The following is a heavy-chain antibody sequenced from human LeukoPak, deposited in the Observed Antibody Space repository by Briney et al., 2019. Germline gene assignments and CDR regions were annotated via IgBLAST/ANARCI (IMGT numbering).Heavy chain of an antibody. CDR1: GFTFSSYE. V-gene: IGHV3-48*03. Sequence: GGSLRLSCAASGFTFSSYEMNWVRQAPGKGLEWVSYISSSGSTIYYADSVKGRFTISRDSAKNSLYLQMNSLRAEDTAVYYCARDGDSSGWWFGYWGQGTLVTVSS. CDR2: ISSSGSTI. D-gene: IGHD6-19*01. CDR3: ARDGDSSGWWFGY. J-gene: IGHJ4*02.